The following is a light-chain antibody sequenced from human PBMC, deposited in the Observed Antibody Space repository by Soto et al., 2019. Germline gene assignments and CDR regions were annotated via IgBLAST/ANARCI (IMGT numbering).Light chain of an antibody. CDR2: AAS. Sequence: EIALAQSPGTLSLSPGERATISCRASQSVFNNYLAWYQQKPGQAPRLLIYAASSRATDIPDRVSGIGSGTHFMLTISRLEPEDSAVYYCQQYGSSHPITFGQGTRLEIK. CDR1: QSVFNNY. J-gene: IGKJ5*01. CDR3: QQYGSSHPIT. V-gene: IGKV3-20*01.